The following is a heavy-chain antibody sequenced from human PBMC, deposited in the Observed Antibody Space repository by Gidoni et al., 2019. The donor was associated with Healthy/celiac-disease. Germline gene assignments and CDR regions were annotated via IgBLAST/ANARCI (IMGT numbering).Heavy chain of an antibody. D-gene: IGHD3-3*01. J-gene: IGHJ5*02. Sequence: QVQLQESGPGLVKPSQTLSLTCTVSGGSTSSGGYYWSWIRQHPGKGLEWIGYIYYSGSTYYNPSLKSRVTISVDTSKNQFSLKLSSVTAADTAVYYCARGVLRFLEWLGKRRCWFDPWGQGTLVTVSS. V-gene: IGHV4-31*03. CDR1: GGSTSSGGYY. CDR2: IYYSGST. CDR3: ARGVLRFLEWLGKRRCWFDP.